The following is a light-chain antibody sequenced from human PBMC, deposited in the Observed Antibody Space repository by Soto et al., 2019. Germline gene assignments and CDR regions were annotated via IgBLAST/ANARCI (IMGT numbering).Light chain of an antibody. Sequence: AIRMTQSPSSLSASTGDRVTITCRASQGISSYLAWYQQKPGKAPKLLIYAAYNLQSGVPSRFSGSGSRTDFTLTISCLQSEDFATYYCQQYYSYPRTFGQGTKVEIK. CDR1: QGISSY. J-gene: IGKJ1*01. CDR3: QQYYSYPRT. CDR2: AAY. V-gene: IGKV1-8*01.